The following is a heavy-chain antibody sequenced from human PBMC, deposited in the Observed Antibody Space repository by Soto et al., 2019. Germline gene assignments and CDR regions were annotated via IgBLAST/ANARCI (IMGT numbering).Heavy chain of an antibody. CDR2: IDPSDSYT. D-gene: IGHD2-2*01. CDR1: GYSFTSYW. Sequence: GESLKISCKGSGYSFTSYWISGVRQIPGKGLEWMGRIDPSDSYTNYSPSFQGHVTISADKSISTAYLQWSSLKASDTAMYYCATIVDYCSSTSCYEFPMDVWGQGTTVTVSS. CDR3: ATIVDYCSSTSCYEFPMDV. J-gene: IGHJ6*02. V-gene: IGHV5-10-1*01.